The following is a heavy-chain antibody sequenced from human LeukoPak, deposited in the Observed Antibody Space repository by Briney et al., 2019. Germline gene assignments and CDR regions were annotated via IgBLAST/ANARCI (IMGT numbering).Heavy chain of an antibody. CDR3: ARDRSNGTEMTTVTNFDY. D-gene: IGHD4-17*01. J-gene: IGHJ4*02. CDR2: ISAYNGNT. Sequence: ASVKVSCTASGYTFTSYGISWVRQAPGQGLEWMGWISAYNGNTNYAQKLQGRVTITADKCTSTAYMELSSLRSEDTAVYYCARDRSNGTEMTTVTNFDYWGQGTLVTVSS. V-gene: IGHV1-18*01. CDR1: GYTFTSYG.